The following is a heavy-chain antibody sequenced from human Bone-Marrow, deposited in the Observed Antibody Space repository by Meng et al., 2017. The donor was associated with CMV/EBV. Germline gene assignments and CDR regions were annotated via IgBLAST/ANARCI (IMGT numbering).Heavy chain of an antibody. Sequence: ASVKVSCKASGYTFTSYYMHWVRQAPGQGLEWMGIINPSGGSTSYAQKFQGRVTMTRDTSTSTVYMELRSLRSDDTAVYYCARDPLFSGHGYYGMDVWGQGTTVTVSS. D-gene: IGHD3-10*02. CDR1: GYTFTSYY. CDR2: INPSGGST. CDR3: ARDPLFSGHGYYGMDV. J-gene: IGHJ6*02. V-gene: IGHV1-46*01.